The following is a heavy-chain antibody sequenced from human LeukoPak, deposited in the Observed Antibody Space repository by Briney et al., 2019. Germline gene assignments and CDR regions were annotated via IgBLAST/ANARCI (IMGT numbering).Heavy chain of an antibody. Sequence: SQTLSLTCTVSGGSISSGSYYWNWIRQPAGKGLEWIGRIYSSDSTNYTPSLKSRVTISVDTSKNQFPLKLSSMTAADTAVYYCARAYRGYGSFDLWGRGTLVTVSS. CDR2: IYSSDST. CDR3: ARAYRGYGSFDL. J-gene: IGHJ2*01. CDR1: GGSISSGSYY. V-gene: IGHV4-61*02. D-gene: IGHD2-2*03.